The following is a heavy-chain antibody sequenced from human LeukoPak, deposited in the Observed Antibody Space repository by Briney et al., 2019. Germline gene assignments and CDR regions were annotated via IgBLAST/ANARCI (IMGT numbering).Heavy chain of an antibody. Sequence: GGSLRLSCAASGLTFSDYYMSWIRQAPGKGLEWISYISSNGRTIYYADSVKGRFTISRDNARKSVYLQMNSLRAKDTAIYYCARTQQWLLLGFDPWGQGTLVTVSS. CDR2: ISSNGRTI. CDR3: ARTQQWLLLGFDP. CDR1: GLTFSDYY. V-gene: IGHV3-11*01. D-gene: IGHD6-19*01. J-gene: IGHJ5*02.